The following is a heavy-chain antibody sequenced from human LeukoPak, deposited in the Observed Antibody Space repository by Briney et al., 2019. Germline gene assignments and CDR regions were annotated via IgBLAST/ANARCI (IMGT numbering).Heavy chain of an antibody. V-gene: IGHV1-69*04. CDR2: IIPILGIA. CDR3: ARVIDYYDSSGSESRDDAFDI. D-gene: IGHD3-22*01. J-gene: IGHJ3*02. Sequence: SVKVSCKASGGTFSSYAISWVRQAPGQGLEWMGRIIPILGIANYAQKFQGRVTITADKSTSTAYVELSSLRSEDTAVYYCARVIDYYDSSGSESRDDAFDIWGQGTMVTVSS. CDR1: GGTFSSYA.